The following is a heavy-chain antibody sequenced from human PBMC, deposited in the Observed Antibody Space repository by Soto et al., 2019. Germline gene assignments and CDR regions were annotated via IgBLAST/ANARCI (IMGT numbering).Heavy chain of an antibody. CDR1: GYTYTEYP. J-gene: IGHJ4*02. Sequence: QVQLVQSGAEVKKPGASVKVSCKTSGYTYTEYPIHWVRQAPGQGLEWMGWINVGNGNAKYSQKYQGRVTMTRDTAPSQVYMELSSVGSEDKPVYYSTSRSERGYWGQGALVTVSS. V-gene: IGHV1-3*01. CDR3: TSRSERGY. CDR2: INVGNGNA. D-gene: IGHD3-16*02.